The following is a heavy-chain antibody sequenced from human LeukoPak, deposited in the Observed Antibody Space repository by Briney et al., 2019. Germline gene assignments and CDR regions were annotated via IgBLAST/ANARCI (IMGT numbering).Heavy chain of an antibody. CDR1: GFTFSSYG. CDR3: AKYRNPDDYGDYVSFSPHAFDI. J-gene: IGHJ3*02. V-gene: IGHV3-30*02. Sequence: GGSLRLSCAASGFTFSSYGIHWVRQAPGKGLEWVAFIRYDGNKKYYADSVKGRFTISRDNSKNTLYLQMSSLRVEDAAVYYCAKYRNPDDYGDYVSFSPHAFDIWGQGTMVTVSS. CDR2: IRYDGNKK. D-gene: IGHD4-17*01.